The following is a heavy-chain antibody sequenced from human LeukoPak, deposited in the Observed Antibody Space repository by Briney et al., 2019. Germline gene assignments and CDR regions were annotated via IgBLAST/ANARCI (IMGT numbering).Heavy chain of an antibody. D-gene: IGHD2-2*02. V-gene: IGHV4-39*07. Sequence: LSETLSLTCTVSGGSISSSSYYWGWIRQPPGKGLEWIGSIYYSGSTYYNPSLKSRVTISVDTSKNQFSLKLSSVTAADTAVYYCASPTHGAALPFDYWGQGTLVTVSS. CDR2: IYYSGST. CDR1: GGSISSSSYY. CDR3: ASPTHGAALPFDY. J-gene: IGHJ4*02.